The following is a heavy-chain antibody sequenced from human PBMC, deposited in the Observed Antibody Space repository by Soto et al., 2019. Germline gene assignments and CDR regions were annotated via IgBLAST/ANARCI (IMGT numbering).Heavy chain of an antibody. CDR3: ARDRRPDGRWDIDY. Sequence: EVQLLESGGCLVQPGGSLRLSCAASGFAFSTYTMNWVRQAPGKGLEWVSGIYGDATEAYYADSVRGRFIISRDNSKNTLLLQMNGLRAEDTAVYYCARDRRPDGRWDIDYWGQGTLVTVSS. V-gene: IGHV3-23*01. D-gene: IGHD1-1*01. CDR1: GFAFSTYT. CDR2: IYGDATEA. J-gene: IGHJ4*02.